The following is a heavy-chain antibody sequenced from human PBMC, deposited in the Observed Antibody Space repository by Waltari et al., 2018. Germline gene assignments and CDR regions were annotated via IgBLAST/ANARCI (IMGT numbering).Heavy chain of an antibody. D-gene: IGHD3-3*01. CDR2: INDSGRT. V-gene: IGHV4-34*02. CDR3: ARVFGYYYYYMDV. J-gene: IGHJ6*03. CDR1: GGSLSGYH. Sequence: QVQLQQWGAGLLKPSETLSLTCDVSGGSLSGYHWTWIRQPPGKGLEWIGEINDSGRTTSHPSLESRVTVSIDTANNPFSLRVRSVTAADTAVYYCARVFGYYYYYMDVWGKGTTVTISS.